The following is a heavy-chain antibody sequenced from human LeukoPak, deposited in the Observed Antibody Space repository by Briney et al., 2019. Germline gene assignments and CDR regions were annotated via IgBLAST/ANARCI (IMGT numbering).Heavy chain of an antibody. J-gene: IGHJ6*04. CDR2: IYYSGST. CDR1: GGSISSYY. Sequence: SETLSLTCTVSGGSISSYYWSWIRQPPGKGLEWIGNIYYSGSTNYNPSLKSRVTISVDTSKNQFSLKLSSVTAADTAVYYCARDYYDILAGDPYGMDVWGKGTTVTVSS. D-gene: IGHD3-9*01. V-gene: IGHV4-59*01. CDR3: ARDYYDILAGDPYGMDV.